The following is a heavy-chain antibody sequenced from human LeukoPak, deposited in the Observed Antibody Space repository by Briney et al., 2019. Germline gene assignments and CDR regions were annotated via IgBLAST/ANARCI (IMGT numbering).Heavy chain of an antibody. CDR1: GFIFSSYW. CDR3: AREGLVEAFEI. V-gene: IGHV3-74*01. CDR2: INGDGSST. J-gene: IGHJ3*02. Sequence: PGGSLRLSCAASGFIFSSYWMHWVRQAPGKGLVWVSRINGDGSSTSYGDSVKGRFTISRDNAKNTLYLQMNSLRAEDTAVYYCAREGLVEAFEIWGQGTMVTVSS.